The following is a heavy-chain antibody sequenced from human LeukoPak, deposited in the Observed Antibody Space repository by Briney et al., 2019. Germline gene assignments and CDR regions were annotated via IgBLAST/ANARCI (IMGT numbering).Heavy chain of an antibody. CDR1: GFTFSSYR. J-gene: IGHJ4*02. CDR3: ARDFRRVESTGALDY. Sequence: GGSLRLSCAASGFTFSSYRMNWVRQAPGKGLEWVSSIRSSSSFIYYADSVKGRFTISRDNAKNSLFLQMNSLRAEDTAVYYCARDFRRVESTGALDYWGQGTLVTVSS. CDR2: IRSSSSFI. V-gene: IGHV3-21*01. D-gene: IGHD4-17*01.